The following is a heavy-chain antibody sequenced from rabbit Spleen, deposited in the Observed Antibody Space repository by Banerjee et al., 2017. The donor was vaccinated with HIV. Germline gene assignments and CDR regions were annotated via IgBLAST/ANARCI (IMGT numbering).Heavy chain of an antibody. Sequence: QSLEESGGGLVQPGASLTLTCTASGFSFSSSHYMCWVRQAPGKGLEWIACIYAGGSGSTYYASWAKGRFTISKTSSTTVTLQMTSLTAADTATYFCARRVNDLGYGSDLWGPGTLVTVS. CDR1: GFSFSSSHY. CDR3: ARRVNDLGYGSDL. J-gene: IGHJ6*01. V-gene: IGHV1S40*01. CDR2: IYAGGSGST. D-gene: IGHD5-1*01.